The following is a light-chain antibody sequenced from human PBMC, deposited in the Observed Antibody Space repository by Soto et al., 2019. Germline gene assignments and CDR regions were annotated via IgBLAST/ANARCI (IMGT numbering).Light chain of an antibody. CDR2: LGS. CDR1: QSLLHSNGYNY. V-gene: IGKV2-28*01. Sequence: DIVMTQSPLSLPVTPGEPASISCRSSQSLLHSNGYNYLDWYLQKPGQSPQVLIYLGSNRASGVPDRFSGSGSCTDFTLKISRVEADDVGVYYCMQTLQTPTFGGGTKVEIK. J-gene: IGKJ4*01. CDR3: MQTLQTPT.